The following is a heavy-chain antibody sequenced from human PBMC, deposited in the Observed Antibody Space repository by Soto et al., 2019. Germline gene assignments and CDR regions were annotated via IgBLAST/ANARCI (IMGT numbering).Heavy chain of an antibody. V-gene: IGHV4-4*02. Sequence: SETLSLTCAVSSGSISSSNWWSWVRQPPGKGLEWIGEIYHSGSTNYNPSLKSRVTISVDKSKNQFSLKLSSVTAADTAVYYCARAAPTYSSGWYAFDDWGQGTLVTVSS. J-gene: IGHJ4*02. D-gene: IGHD6-19*01. CDR1: SGSISSSNW. CDR2: IYHSGST. CDR3: ARAAPTYSSGWYAFDD.